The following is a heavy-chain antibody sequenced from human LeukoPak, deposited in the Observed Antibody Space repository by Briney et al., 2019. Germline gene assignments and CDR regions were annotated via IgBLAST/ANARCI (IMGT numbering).Heavy chain of an antibody. CDR2: ISAYNGNT. CDR3: ARDSGSLIVVVITTPGRSYGMDV. Sequence: ASVNVSCKASGYTFTSYGISWVRQAPGQGLEWMGWISAYNGNTNYAQKLQGRVTMTTDTSTSTAYMELRSLRSDDTAVYYCARDSGSLIVVVITTPGRSYGMDVWGQGTTVTVSS. J-gene: IGHJ6*02. CDR1: GYTFTSYG. D-gene: IGHD3-22*01. V-gene: IGHV1-18*01.